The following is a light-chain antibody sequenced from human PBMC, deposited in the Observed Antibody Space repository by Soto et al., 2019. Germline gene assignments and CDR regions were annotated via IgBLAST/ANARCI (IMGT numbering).Light chain of an antibody. CDR1: QSISRW. Sequence: DIQMTQSPSTLSASVGDRVTITCRARQSISRWLAWYQQKPGKAPTVLIYDVSTLESGVPSRFSGGGSGTEFTLTITSLQPDDFATYYCQEYTTYSRTFGQGTKVEVK. V-gene: IGKV1-5*01. CDR3: QEYTTYSRT. J-gene: IGKJ1*01. CDR2: DVS.